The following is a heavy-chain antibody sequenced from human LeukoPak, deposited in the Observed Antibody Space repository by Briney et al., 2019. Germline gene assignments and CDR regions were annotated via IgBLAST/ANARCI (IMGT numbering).Heavy chain of an antibody. D-gene: IGHD4-17*01. Sequence: GGSLRLSCAASGFTFGSYAMSWVRQAPGKGLEWVSAISGYGDSTYYADSVKGRFTISRDNSKNTLYLQMNSLRAEDTAVYYRAKDLHKLGDYVGSKYWGQGTLVTVSS. V-gene: IGHV3-23*01. J-gene: IGHJ4*02. CDR1: GFTFGSYA. CDR3: AKDLHKLGDYVGSKY. CDR2: ISGYGDST.